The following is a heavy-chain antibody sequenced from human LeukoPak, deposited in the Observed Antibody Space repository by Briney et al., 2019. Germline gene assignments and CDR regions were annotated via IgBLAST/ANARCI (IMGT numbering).Heavy chain of an antibody. CDR3: ARGGGGTMVSYYFDY. D-gene: IGHD3-10*01. Sequence: GGSLRLSCAASGFTFSSYAMHWVRQAPGKGLEYVSAISSNGGSTYYANSVKGRFTISRDNSKNTLYLQMGSLRAEDMAVYYCARGGGGTMVSYYFDYWGQGTLVTVSS. J-gene: IGHJ4*02. CDR1: GFTFSSYA. V-gene: IGHV3-64*01. CDR2: ISSNGGST.